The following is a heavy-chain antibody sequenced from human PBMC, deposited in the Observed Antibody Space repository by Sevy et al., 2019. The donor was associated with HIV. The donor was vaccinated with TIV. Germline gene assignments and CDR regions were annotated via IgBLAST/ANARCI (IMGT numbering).Heavy chain of an antibody. Sequence: GGSLRLSCAASGFTFNIYAMTWVRQAPGKGLKWVTFIQYDGNNKYYADSVKGRFTISRDNSKNMFFLQMNDLRAEDTALYYCAKNTAAAGVGGFDYWGQGALVTVSS. CDR3: AKNTAAAGVGGFDY. CDR2: IQYDGNNK. J-gene: IGHJ4*02. D-gene: IGHD6-13*01. V-gene: IGHV3-30*02. CDR1: GFTFNIYA.